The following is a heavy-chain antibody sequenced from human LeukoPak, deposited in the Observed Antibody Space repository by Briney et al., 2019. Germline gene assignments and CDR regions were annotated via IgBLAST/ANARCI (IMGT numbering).Heavy chain of an antibody. CDR1: GFTFSSYA. V-gene: IGHV3-23*01. CDR2: ISGSGGST. D-gene: IGHD3-10*01. Sequence: PGGSLRLSCAASGFTFSSYAMSGFRQAPGKGLEGVSAISGSGGSTYYADSVKGRFTISRDNSKNTLYLQMNSLRAEDTAVYYCAKRYGSGSYGYFDYWGQGTLVTVSS. CDR3: AKRYGSGSYGYFDY. J-gene: IGHJ4*02.